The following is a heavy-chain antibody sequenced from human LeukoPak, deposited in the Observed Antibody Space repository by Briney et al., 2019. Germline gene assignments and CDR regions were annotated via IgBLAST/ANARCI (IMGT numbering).Heavy chain of an antibody. CDR3: APFVYTYDFWSGYSPPDQYFQH. CDR2: FDPEDGET. D-gene: IGHD3-3*01. V-gene: IGHV1-24*01. Sequence: ASVKVSCKVSGYTLTELSMHWVRQAPGKGLEWMGGFDPEDGETIYAQKFQGRVTMTEDTSTDTAYMELSSLRSEDTAVYYCAPFVYTYDFWSGYSPPDQYFQHWGQGTLVTVSS. CDR1: GYTLTELS. J-gene: IGHJ1*01.